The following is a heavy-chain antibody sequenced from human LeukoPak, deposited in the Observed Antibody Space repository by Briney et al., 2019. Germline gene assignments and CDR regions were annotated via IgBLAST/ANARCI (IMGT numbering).Heavy chain of an antibody. J-gene: IGHJ4*02. Sequence: GGSLRLSCAASGFTVSSNYMNWVPQAPGKALEWVSVIYSGVSTYYADSVKGRFTISRDNSKNTLYLQMNSLRAEYTAVYYCAIEAVTRNYFDYWGQGTLVTVSS. D-gene: IGHD4-17*01. CDR1: GFTVSSNY. V-gene: IGHV3-53*01. CDR3: AIEAVTRNYFDY. CDR2: IYSGVST.